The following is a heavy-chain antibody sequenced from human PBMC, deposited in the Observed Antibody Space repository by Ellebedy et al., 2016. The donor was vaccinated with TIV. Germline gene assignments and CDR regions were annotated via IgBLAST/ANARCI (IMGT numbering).Heavy chain of an antibody. J-gene: IGHJ4*02. V-gene: IGHV5-51*01. D-gene: IGHD6-13*01. Sequence: PGGSLRLSCQASGYSFSTYWIGWVRQMPGKGLEWMGVIYPGDSDTRYSPSFQGQVTISADKSISTAYLQWSSLKATDTAMYYCARQIDRSSWFLPCYWGQGTLVTVSS. CDR3: ARQIDRSSWFLPCY. CDR2: IYPGDSDT. CDR1: GYSFSTYW.